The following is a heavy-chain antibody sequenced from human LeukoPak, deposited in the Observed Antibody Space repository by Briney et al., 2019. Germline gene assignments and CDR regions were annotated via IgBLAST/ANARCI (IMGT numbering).Heavy chain of an antibody. J-gene: IGHJ6*04. CDR1: GGSISSYH. CDR3: ARGSPYYYGSGSYTYYYYGMDV. CDR2: IYNSGST. Sequence: PSETLSLTCTVSGGSISSYHWTWIRQPPGKGLEWIGYIYNSGSTNYNPSLKSRVTISVDTSKNQFSLKLSSVTAADTAVYYCARGSPYYYGSGSYTYYYYGMDVWGKGTTVTVSS. D-gene: IGHD3-10*01. V-gene: IGHV4-59*01.